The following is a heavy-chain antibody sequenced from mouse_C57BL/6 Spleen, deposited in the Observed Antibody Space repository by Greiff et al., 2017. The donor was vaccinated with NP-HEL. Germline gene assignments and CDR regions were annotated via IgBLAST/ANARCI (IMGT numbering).Heavy chain of an antibody. CDR2: IDPSDSYT. CDR1: GYTFTSYW. CDR3: ARPLYYGSSYRCAY. J-gene: IGHJ3*01. Sequence: QVQLQQPGAELVRPGTSVKLSCKASGYTFTSYWMHWVKQRPGQGLEWIGVIDPSDSYTNYNQKFKGKATLTVDTSSSTAYMQLSSLTSEDSAVYYCARPLYYGSSYRCAYWGQGTLVTVSA. V-gene: IGHV1-59*01. D-gene: IGHD1-1*01.